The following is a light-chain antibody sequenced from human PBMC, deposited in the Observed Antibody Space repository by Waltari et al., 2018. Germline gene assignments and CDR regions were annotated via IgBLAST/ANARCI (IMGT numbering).Light chain of an antibody. CDR1: SSDVDAYNY. J-gene: IGLJ2*01. Sequence: QSALTQPASVSGSPGQSITISCTGTSSDVDAYNYVPWYQQHPGKVHKVMIYVVNKRPSGVSNRFSGSKSGNTASLTISGLQSEDEADYYCSSFTSRRTLVFGGGTKLTVL. CDR2: VVN. CDR3: SSFTSRRTLV. V-gene: IGLV2-14*01.